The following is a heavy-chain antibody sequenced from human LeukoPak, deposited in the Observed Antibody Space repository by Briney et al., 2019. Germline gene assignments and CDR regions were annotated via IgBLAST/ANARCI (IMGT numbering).Heavy chain of an antibody. D-gene: IGHD3-9*01. CDR2: INPDSGGT. CDR1: GYTFTGYY. J-gene: IGHJ4*02. Sequence: ASVKVSCKASGYTFTGYYMHWVRQAPGQGLEWMGWINPDSGGTKYAQNFQGRVTMTGDTSISTAYMELSRLRSDDTAVYYCAKALPPNILTGYPFDYWGQGTLVTVSS. CDR3: AKALPPNILTGYPFDY. V-gene: IGHV1-2*02.